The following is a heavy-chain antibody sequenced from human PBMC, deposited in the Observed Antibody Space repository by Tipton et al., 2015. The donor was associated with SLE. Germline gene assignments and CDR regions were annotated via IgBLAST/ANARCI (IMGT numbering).Heavy chain of an antibody. J-gene: IGHJ5*02. CDR3: ARGLFYVGGGYNWFDP. V-gene: IGHV4-34*01. CDR1: GGSFSGYY. Sequence: LRLSCAVYGGSFSGYYWSWIRQPPGKGLEWIGEINHSGSTNYNPSLKSRVTISVGTSKNQFSLKLSSVTAADTAVYYCARGLFYVGGGYNWFDPWGQGTLVTVSS. CDR2: INHSGST. D-gene: IGHD2/OR15-2a*01.